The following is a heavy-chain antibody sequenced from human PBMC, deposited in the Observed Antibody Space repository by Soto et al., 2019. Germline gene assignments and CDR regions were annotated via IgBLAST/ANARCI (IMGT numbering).Heavy chain of an antibody. CDR1: GFSLSNARMG. V-gene: IGHV2-26*01. Sequence: QVTLKESGPVLVKPTETLTLTCTVSGFSLSNARMGVSWIRQPPGKALEWLAHIFSNDEKSYSTSLKSRLTISKDTSKSQVVLTMTNRDPVDTATYYCARILRVTAAYYYFDYWGQGTLVTVSS. J-gene: IGHJ4*02. D-gene: IGHD2-21*02. CDR2: IFSNDEK. CDR3: ARILRVTAAYYYFDY.